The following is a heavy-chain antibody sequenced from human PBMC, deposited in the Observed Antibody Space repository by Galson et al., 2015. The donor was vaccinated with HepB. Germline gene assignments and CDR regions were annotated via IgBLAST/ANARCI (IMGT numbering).Heavy chain of an antibody. V-gene: IGHV3-11*06. CDR3: ARVADSDYGDHAHFDY. CDR2: ISSNTIYA. D-gene: IGHD4-17*01. J-gene: IGHJ4*02. CDR1: GFTFSDYY. Sequence: SLRLSCAASGFTFSDYYMSWIRQAPGKGLEWLSYISSNTIYANYADSVKGRFTISSDNVKNSMFLQMDSLRADDTAVYYCARVADSDYGDHAHFDYWGQGTLVTVSS.